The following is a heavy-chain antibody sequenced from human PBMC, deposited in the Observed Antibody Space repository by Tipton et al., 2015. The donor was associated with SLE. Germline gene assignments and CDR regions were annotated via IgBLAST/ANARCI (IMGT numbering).Heavy chain of an antibody. CDR2: ISHTENEKT. V-gene: IGHV4-38-2*01. J-gene: IGHJ6*03. Sequence: TLSLTCVVSGYSISIGYYWSWVRQSPGKGLEWIGSISHTENEKTYYNPSLKSRVTMSIDTSSNQFSLRLSSVTAADTAVYYCARGVAGYFYYCYMDVWGKGTTVTIPS. CDR3: ARGVAGYFYYCYMDV. CDR1: GYSISIGYY.